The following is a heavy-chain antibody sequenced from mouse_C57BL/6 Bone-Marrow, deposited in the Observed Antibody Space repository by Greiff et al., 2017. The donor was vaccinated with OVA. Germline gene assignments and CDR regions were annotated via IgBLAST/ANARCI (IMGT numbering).Heavy chain of an antibody. D-gene: IGHD3-2*02. CDR1: GYTFTGYW. CDR3: ARGFQTAQAGMRDY. CDR2: ILPGSGST. J-gene: IGHJ2*01. V-gene: IGHV1-9*01. Sequence: VKLVESGAELMKPGASVKLSCKATGYTFTGYWIEWVKQRPGHGLEWIGEILPGSGSTNYNEKFKGKAPFTADKSSNTAYMQLSSLTTEDSAIYYCARGFQTAQAGMRDYWGQGTTLTVSS.